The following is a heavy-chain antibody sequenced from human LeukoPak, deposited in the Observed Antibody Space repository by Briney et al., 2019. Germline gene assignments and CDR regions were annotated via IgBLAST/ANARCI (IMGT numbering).Heavy chain of an antibody. CDR1: GFTFSSYS. D-gene: IGHD3-10*01. V-gene: IGHV3-21*04. J-gene: IGHJ4*02. Sequence: GGSLRLSCAASGFTFSSYSMNWVRQAPGKGLEWVSFISSSSSYKCADSVKGRFTISRDNVKNSLYLQMNSLRAEDTAVYYCARAKPKNMVRGLIMRRESRYYFDYWGQGTLVTVSS. CDR3: ARAKPKNMVRGLIMRRESRYYFDY. CDR2: ISSSSSY.